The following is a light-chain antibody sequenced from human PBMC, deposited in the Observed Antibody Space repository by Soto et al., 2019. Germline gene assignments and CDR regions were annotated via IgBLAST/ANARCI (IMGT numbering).Light chain of an antibody. Sequence: QSALTQPASVSGSPGQSITISCTGTTSDIGNNEYVSWYQQHPGKAPQLIIYEVVNRPSGVSNRFSVSKSGNTASLTISGLQAEGEADYYCSSYTPTTWVFGGGTKVTVL. CDR1: TSDIGNNEY. CDR2: EVV. J-gene: IGLJ3*02. V-gene: IGLV2-14*01. CDR3: SSYTPTTWV.